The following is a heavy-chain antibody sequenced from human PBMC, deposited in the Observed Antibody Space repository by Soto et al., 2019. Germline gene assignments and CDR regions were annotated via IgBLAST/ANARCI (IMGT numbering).Heavy chain of an antibody. V-gene: IGHV6-1*01. CDR3: ARQERHYDILTGYDYYYYGMDV. CDR1: GDSVSSNSAA. J-gene: IGHJ6*02. D-gene: IGHD3-9*01. Sequence: PSQTLSLTCAISGDSVSSNSAAWNWIRQSPSRGLEWLGRTYYRSKWYNDYAVSVKSRITINPDTSKNQFSLQLNSVTPEDTAVYYCARQERHYDILTGYDYYYYGMDVWGQGTTVTSP. CDR2: TYYRSKWYN.